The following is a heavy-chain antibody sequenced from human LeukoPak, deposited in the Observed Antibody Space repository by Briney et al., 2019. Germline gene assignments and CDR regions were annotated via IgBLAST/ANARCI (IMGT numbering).Heavy chain of an antibody. J-gene: IGHJ4*02. CDR3: ARDPSSRGNFDY. Sequence: GASVKVSCKAPGYTFTGYYMHWVRQAPGQGLEWMGWINPNSGDTNYAQKFQGRVTMTRDMSINTAYVELGRLRSDGTAVYYCARDPSSRGNFDYWGQGTLVTVSS. CDR1: GYTFTGYY. V-gene: IGHV1-2*02. CDR2: INPNSGDT. D-gene: IGHD5-24*01.